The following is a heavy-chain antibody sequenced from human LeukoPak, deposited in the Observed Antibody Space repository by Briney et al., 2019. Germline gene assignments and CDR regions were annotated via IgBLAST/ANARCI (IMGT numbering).Heavy chain of an antibody. CDR2: IYYSGST. CDR3: ARDVPYYDSSGYYPYYFDY. D-gene: IGHD3-22*01. CDR1: GGSISSGDYY. J-gene: IGHJ4*02. Sequence: SQTLSLTCTVSGGSISSGDYYWSWIRQPPGKGLEWIGYIYYSGSTYYNPSLKSRVTMSVDTSKNQFSLKLSSVTAADTAVYYCARDVPYYDSSGYYPYYFDYWGQGTLVTVSS. V-gene: IGHV4-30-4*01.